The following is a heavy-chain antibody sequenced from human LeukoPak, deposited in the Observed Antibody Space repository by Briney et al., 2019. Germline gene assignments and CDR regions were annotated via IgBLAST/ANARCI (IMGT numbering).Heavy chain of an antibody. CDR2: VWYDGTNK. V-gene: IGHV3-33*01. Sequence: GGSLRLSCAASGFTFSNYGMHWVRQAPGKGLEWVAVVWYDGTNKNYADSVEGRFTISRDNSKNTLYLQMNSLRAEDTAVYYCARGITYYYGSGSYSGIDYWGQGTLVTVSP. CDR3: ARGITYYYGSGSYSGIDY. CDR1: GFTFSNYG. J-gene: IGHJ4*02. D-gene: IGHD3-10*01.